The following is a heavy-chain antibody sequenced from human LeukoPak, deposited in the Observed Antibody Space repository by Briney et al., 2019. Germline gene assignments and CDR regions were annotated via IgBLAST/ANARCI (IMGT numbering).Heavy chain of an antibody. Sequence: GGPLRLSCAASGFTFSSHWMHWVRQAPGKGLVWVSRINSDGSSISYADSVKGRFTISRDNAKNTLYLQMNSLRAEDTAVYYCAKDHRSITIFGAGDYWGQGTLVTVSS. J-gene: IGHJ4*02. V-gene: IGHV3-74*01. CDR2: INSDGSSI. D-gene: IGHD3-3*01. CDR3: AKDHRSITIFGAGDY. CDR1: GFTFSSHW.